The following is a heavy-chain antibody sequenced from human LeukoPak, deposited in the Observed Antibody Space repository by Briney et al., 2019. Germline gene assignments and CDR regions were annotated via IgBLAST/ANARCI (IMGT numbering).Heavy chain of an antibody. CDR3: ASDYSLCWFDP. CDR2: IHYSGST. CDR1: GGSISSSSYY. Sequence: ESSETLSLTCTVSGGSISSSSYYWGWIRQPPGKGLEWIGSIHYSGSTYYNPSLKSRVTISVDTSKNQFSLKLSSVTAADTAVYYCASDYSLCWFDPWGQGTLVTVSS. J-gene: IGHJ5*02. D-gene: IGHD4-11*01. V-gene: IGHV4-39*07.